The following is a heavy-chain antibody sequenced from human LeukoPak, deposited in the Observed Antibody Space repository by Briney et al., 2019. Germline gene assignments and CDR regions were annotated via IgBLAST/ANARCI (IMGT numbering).Heavy chain of an antibody. CDR2: ISYDGSNK. J-gene: IGHJ4*02. CDR1: GFTFSSYG. Sequence: GGSLRLSCADSGFTFSSYGMHWVRQAPGKGLEWVAVISYDGSNKYYADSVKGRFTISRDNSKNTLYLQMNSLRAEDTAVYYCAKDLRYYDSSGYYYWGQGTLVTVSS. D-gene: IGHD3-22*01. V-gene: IGHV3-30*18. CDR3: AKDLRYYDSSGYYY.